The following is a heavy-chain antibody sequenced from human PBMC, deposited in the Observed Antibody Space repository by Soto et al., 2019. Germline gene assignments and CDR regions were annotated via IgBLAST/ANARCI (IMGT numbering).Heavy chain of an antibody. J-gene: IGHJ6*02. CDR3: ARGTRAARGFYYYYGMDV. V-gene: IGHV1-69*01. D-gene: IGHD6-25*01. CDR1: GGAFSGSV. Sequence: QVQLVQSGAEVKQPGSSVKVSCKTSGGAFSGSVISWVRHVPGQGLDWMGAIIPIYGSANYAQNLQGRIMITADASSSAANMGRGSLRSEDTAVYYCARGTRAARGFYYYYGMDVWGHGTTVTVSS. CDR2: IIPIYGSA.